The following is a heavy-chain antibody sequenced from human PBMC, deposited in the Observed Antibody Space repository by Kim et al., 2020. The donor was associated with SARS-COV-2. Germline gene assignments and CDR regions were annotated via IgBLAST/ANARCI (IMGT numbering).Heavy chain of an antibody. V-gene: IGHV1-69*13. CDR3: ARVGSYCGGDCDAFDI. Sequence: SVKVSCKASGGTFSSYAISWVRQAPGQGLEWMGGIIPIFGTANYAQKFQGRVTITADESTSTAYMELSSLRSEDTAVYYCARVGSYCGGDCDAFDIWGQGTMVTVSS. J-gene: IGHJ3*02. CDR2: IIPIFGTA. D-gene: IGHD2-21*02. CDR1: GGTFSSYA.